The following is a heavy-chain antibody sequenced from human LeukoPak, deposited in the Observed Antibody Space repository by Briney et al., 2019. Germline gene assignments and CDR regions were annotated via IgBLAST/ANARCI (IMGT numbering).Heavy chain of an antibody. D-gene: IGHD5-18*01. CDR3: AREVGVDTAMAHYYYYYMDV. J-gene: IGHJ6*03. CDR2: ISGYNGRT. CDR1: GYTFSTYG. V-gene: IGHV1-18*01. Sequence: ASVKVSCKASGYTFSTYGIGWVRQAPGQGLEWMGWISGYNGRTNYAQKFQGRVTMTTDTSTSTAYMELRSLRSDDTAVYYCAREVGVDTAMAHYYYYYMDVWGKGTTVTVSS.